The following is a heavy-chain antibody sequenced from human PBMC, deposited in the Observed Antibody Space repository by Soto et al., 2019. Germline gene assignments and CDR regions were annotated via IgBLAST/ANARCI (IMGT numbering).Heavy chain of an antibody. CDR3: ARAYYYYYGMDV. V-gene: IGHV3-13*01. J-gene: IGHJ6*02. CDR1: GFTFSSYD. Sequence: EVQLVESGGGLVQPGGSLRLSCAASGFTFSSYDMHWVRQATGKGLEWVSAIGTAGDTYYPGSVKGRFTISRENAKNSLYLQMNSLRAEDTAVYYCARAYYYYYGMDVWGQGTTVTLSS. CDR2: IGTAGDT.